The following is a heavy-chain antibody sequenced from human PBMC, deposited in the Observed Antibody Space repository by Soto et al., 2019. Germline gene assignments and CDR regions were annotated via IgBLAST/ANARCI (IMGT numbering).Heavy chain of an antibody. V-gene: IGHV3-23*05. CDR3: AKRQRGDGFAVEF. CDR2: IDSNGGYT. Sequence: PGESLQISCVASGFTFTTFGMICVRQAPGKGLEWVSVIDSNGGYTYYADSVKGRFTISRDNSQNTLYLQLNSLRVEDTALYYCAKRQRGDGFAVEFWGRGTLVTVSS. J-gene: IGHJ4*02. CDR1: GFTFTTFG. D-gene: IGHD3-10*01.